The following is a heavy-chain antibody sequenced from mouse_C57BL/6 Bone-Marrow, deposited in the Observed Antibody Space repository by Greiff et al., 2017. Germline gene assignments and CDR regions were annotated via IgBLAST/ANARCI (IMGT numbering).Heavy chain of an antibody. D-gene: IGHD2-1*01. CDR1: GFSLTSYA. V-gene: IGHV2-9-1*01. CDR3: ARMEGNCGYAMDY. Sequence: VKLMESGPGLVAPSQSLSITCTVSGFSLTSYAISWVRQPPGKGLEWLGVIWTGGGTNYNSALKSRLSISKDNSKSQVFLKMNSLQTDDTARYYCARMEGNCGYAMDYWGQGTSVTVSS. J-gene: IGHJ4*01. CDR2: IWTGGGT.